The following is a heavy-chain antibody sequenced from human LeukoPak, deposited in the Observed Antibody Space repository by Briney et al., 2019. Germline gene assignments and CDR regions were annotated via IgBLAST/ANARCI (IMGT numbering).Heavy chain of an antibody. D-gene: IGHD3-22*01. Sequence: SETLSLTCTVSGVSISSYYWSWIRQPPGKGLEWIGNIYYSGSTKYNPSLKSRVTISVDTSKNHFSLKLSSVTAADTAVYYCARHGNYYDSSGYNYYFDYWGQGTLVTVSS. CDR2: IYYSGST. V-gene: IGHV4-59*08. CDR3: ARHGNYYDSSGYNYYFDY. J-gene: IGHJ4*02. CDR1: GVSISSYY.